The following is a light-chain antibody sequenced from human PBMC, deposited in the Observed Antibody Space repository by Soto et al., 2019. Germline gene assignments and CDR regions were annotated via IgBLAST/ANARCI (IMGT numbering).Light chain of an antibody. V-gene: IGLV2-23*01. CDR2: EGS. CDR1: SSDVGSYNL. J-gene: IGLJ3*02. CDR3: CSFAGLTTLL. Sequence: QSALTQPASVSGSPGQSITISCTGTSSDVGSYNLVSWYQQHPGKAPKLMIYEGSKRPSGVSHRFSGSKSGNTASLTISGLQAEDEADYYCCSFAGLTTLLFGGGTKVTVL.